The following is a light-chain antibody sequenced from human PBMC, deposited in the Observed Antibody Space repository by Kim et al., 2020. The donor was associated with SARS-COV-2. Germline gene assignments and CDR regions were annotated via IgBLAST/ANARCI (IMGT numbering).Light chain of an antibody. J-gene: IGLJ2*01. V-gene: IGLV3-19*01. CDR2: GKN. CDR3: NSRDSNDNVV. CDR1: SLRSYY. Sequence: ALGHTIRITCQANSLRSYYATWYQQKPGQAPILVIYGKNNRPSGIPDRFSGSSSGNTASLTITGTQAGDEADYYCNSRDSNDNVVFGGGTQLTVL.